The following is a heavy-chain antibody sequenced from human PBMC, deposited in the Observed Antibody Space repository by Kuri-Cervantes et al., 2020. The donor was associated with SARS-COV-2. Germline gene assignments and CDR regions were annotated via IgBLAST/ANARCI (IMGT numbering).Heavy chain of an antibody. J-gene: IGHJ2*01. V-gene: IGHV4-59*01. Sequence: GSLRLSCTVPGGSISSYYWSWIRQPPGKGLEWIGYIHYSGNTNYNPSPKSRVTISADTSKNQFSLKLSSVTAADTAVYYCAREPYSSGWMELWGRGTLVTVSS. CDR3: AREPYSSGWMEL. D-gene: IGHD6-19*01. CDR1: GGSISSYY. CDR2: IHYSGNT.